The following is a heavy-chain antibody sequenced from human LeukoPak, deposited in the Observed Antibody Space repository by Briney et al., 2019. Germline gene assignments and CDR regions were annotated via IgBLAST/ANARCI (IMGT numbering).Heavy chain of an antibody. J-gene: IGHJ4*02. CDR3: ARVSYDILTGYSYIDY. Sequence: PGGSLRLSCAASGFNFNSYTMNWVRQAPGKGLEWVSSIRSSSSYIYYADSVKGRFTISRDNAKNSLYLQMNSLRAEDTAVYYCARVSYDILTGYSYIDYWGQGTLVTVSS. V-gene: IGHV3-21*01. CDR2: IRSSSSYI. CDR1: GFNFNSYT. D-gene: IGHD3-9*01.